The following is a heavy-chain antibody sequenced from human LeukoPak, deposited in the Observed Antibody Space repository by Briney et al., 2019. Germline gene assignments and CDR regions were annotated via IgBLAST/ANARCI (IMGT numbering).Heavy chain of an antibody. V-gene: IGHV3-23*01. CDR3: AKMSVVSIAYRPVSLGY. D-gene: IGHD6-6*01. Sequence: GGSLRLSCAASGFTFSSYAMSWVRQAPGKGLEWVSFISGSGGSTYYADSVKGRFTISRDNSKNTLYLRMNSLRAEDTAVYYCAKMSVVSIAYRPVSLGYWGQGTLVTVSS. J-gene: IGHJ4*02. CDR2: ISGSGGST. CDR1: GFTFSSYA.